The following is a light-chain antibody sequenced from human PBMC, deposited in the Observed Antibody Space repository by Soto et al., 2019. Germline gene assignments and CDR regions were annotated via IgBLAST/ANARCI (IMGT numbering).Light chain of an antibody. J-gene: IGKJ4*01. CDR1: QSVSSY. V-gene: IGKV3-11*01. CDR2: DAS. Sequence: EIVLTQSPATLSLSPGERATLSCRASQSVSSYLAWYQQKPGQAPRLLIYDASNRATGIPARFSGSGSGTDFTPTISSLEPEDFAVYSCQQRSNWPLTFGGGTKVDIK. CDR3: QQRSNWPLT.